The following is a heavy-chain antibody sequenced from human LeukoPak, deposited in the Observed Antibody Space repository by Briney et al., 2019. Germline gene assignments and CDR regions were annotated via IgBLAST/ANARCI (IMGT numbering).Heavy chain of an antibody. D-gene: IGHD1-26*01. J-gene: IGHJ4*02. CDR2: IYYSGSS. V-gene: IGHV4-59*01. Sequence: PSETLSLTCTVSGGSISSYYWSWLRQPPGKGLEWIGYIYYSGSSNYNPSLKNRVTISIDTSQNQFSLKLGSVTAADTAVYHCARSRGSYFGLYFDYWGQGTLVTVSS. CDR3: ARSRGSYFGLYFDY. CDR1: GGSISSYY.